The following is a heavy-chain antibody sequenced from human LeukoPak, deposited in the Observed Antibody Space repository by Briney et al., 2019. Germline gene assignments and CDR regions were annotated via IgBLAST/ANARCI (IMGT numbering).Heavy chain of an antibody. CDR2: INHSGST. D-gene: IGHD2-2*01. Sequence: PSETLSLTCAVYGGSFSGYYWSWIRQPPGKGLEWIGEINHSGSTNYNPSLKSRVTISVDTSKNQFSLKLSSVTAADTAVYYCARGSMIAVVVPAGTWAANGSFDYWGQGTLVTVSS. J-gene: IGHJ4*02. V-gene: IGHV4-34*01. CDR3: ARGSMIAVVVPAGTWAANGSFDY. CDR1: GGSFSGYY.